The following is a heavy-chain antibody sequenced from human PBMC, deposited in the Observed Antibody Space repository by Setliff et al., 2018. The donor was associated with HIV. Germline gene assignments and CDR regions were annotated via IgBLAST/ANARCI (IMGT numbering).Heavy chain of an antibody. D-gene: IGHD1-26*01. V-gene: IGHV4-39*01. J-gene: IGHJ6*03. CDR3: ARIVRWELVATSTFFYYYMDV. CDR2: IYFSGST. CDR1: GDSISSHY. Sequence: NPSETLSLTCTVSGDSISSHYWGWIRQPPGKGLEWTGSIYFSGSTYYNPSLKSRVTISVDTSKNQFSLKLSSVTAADTAVYYCARIVRWELVATSTFFYYYMDVWGKGTTVTVSS.